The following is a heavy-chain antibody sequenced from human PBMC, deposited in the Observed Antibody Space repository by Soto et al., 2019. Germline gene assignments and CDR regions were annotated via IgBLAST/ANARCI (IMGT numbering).Heavy chain of an antibody. Sequence: QVQLVQSGAEVKKPGASVKVSCKASGYTFTSYDINWVRQATGQGLEWMGWMNPNSGNTGYAQKYHGRGTITRYTSITTAYMELSSRRSEDTAVYYFARALTAYCSGDSCYSSLWYIDLRGCGTLVTVS. J-gene: IGHJ2*01. D-gene: IGHD2-15*01. CDR3: ARALTAYCSGDSCYSSLWYIDL. CDR2: MNPNSGNT. CDR1: GYTFTSYD. V-gene: IGHV1-8*01.